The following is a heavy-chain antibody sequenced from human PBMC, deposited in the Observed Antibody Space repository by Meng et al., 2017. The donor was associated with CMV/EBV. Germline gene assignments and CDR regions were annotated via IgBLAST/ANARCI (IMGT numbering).Heavy chain of an antibody. D-gene: IGHD2-2*01. CDR2: IKSKTDGETT. V-gene: IGHV3-15*01. CDR1: GCTFSTAW. J-gene: IGHJ5*02. Sequence: GGSLRLSCAAYGCTFSTAWRSWVRQAPGKGLEWVGRIKSKTDGETTDYAAPVNGRFTISREDSKNTLSLQMNSLKPDDTAVYYCTTDLEVPAAIPFLWFDPWGQGTLVTVSS. CDR3: TTDLEVPAAIPFLWFDP.